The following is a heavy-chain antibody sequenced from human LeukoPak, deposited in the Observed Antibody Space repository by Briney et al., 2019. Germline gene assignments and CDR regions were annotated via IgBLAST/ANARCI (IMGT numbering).Heavy chain of an antibody. V-gene: IGHV1-46*01. Sequence: GASVKVSCKASGYTFTSYYMHWVRQAPGQGLEWMGIINPSGGSTSYAQKFQGRVTMTEDTSTDTAYMELSSLRSEDTAVYYCATDRAVRGYIIFNGMDVWGQGTTVTVSS. J-gene: IGHJ6*02. CDR2: INPSGGST. CDR3: ATDRAVRGYIIFNGMDV. CDR1: GYTFTSYY. D-gene: IGHD3-10*01.